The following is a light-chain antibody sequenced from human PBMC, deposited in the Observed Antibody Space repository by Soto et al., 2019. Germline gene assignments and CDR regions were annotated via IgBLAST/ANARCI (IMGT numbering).Light chain of an antibody. Sequence: DIVLTQSPDSLPVSLGERATINCKSSQSLLYSSNNKNYLAWYQQKAGQTPKLLIYWASARESGVPDRFSGSGSGTDFTLTISSLQAEDVAVYYCQQYYSNSLTFGGGTKVEIK. CDR3: QQYYSNSLT. CDR2: WAS. V-gene: IGKV4-1*01. CDR1: QSLLYSSNNKNY. J-gene: IGKJ4*01.